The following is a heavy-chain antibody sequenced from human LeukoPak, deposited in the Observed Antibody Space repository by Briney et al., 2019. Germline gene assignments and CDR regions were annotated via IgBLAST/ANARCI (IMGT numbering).Heavy chain of an antibody. V-gene: IGHV4-31*03. J-gene: IGHJ4*02. D-gene: IGHD1-14*01. CDR1: GDSISNGGYY. Sequence: SQTLSLTCTVSGDSISNGGYYWIWIRLQPGKGLERDGYIYDSGTTYYTPAPQSRVSISVDTSDNKFSLKLKSLTAADTAVYYCARGGDRRGFDYWGQGTLVTVSS. CDR3: ARGGDRRGFDY. CDR2: IYDSGTT.